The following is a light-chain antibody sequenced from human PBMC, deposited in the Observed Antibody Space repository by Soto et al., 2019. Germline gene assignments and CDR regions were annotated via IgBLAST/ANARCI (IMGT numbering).Light chain of an antibody. V-gene: IGLV2-8*01. Sequence: QSVLTQPPSASGSPGQSVTISCTGTSSDVGDYNYVSWYQQHPGKAPKLIIYAVSKRPSGVPDRFSGSKSGNTASLTVSGLQAEDEADYYCSSYAGSNILFGGRTQLTVL. CDR3: SSYAGSNIL. CDR1: SSDVGDYNY. J-gene: IGLJ2*01. CDR2: AVS.